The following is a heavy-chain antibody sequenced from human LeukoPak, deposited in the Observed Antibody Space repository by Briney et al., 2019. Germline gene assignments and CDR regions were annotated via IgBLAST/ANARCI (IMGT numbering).Heavy chain of an antibody. CDR2: IDPSDSYT. CDR1: GYSFTSYW. CDR3: ARQPSGYGGQIYVDY. J-gene: IGHJ4*02. D-gene: IGHD5-12*01. Sequence: GESLKISCKGSGYSFTSYWISWVRQMPGKGLEWMGRIDPSDSYTNYSPSFQGHVAISADKSSSTVYLQWSSLKASDSAMYYCARQPSGYGGQIYVDYWGQGTLVTVSS. V-gene: IGHV5-10-1*01.